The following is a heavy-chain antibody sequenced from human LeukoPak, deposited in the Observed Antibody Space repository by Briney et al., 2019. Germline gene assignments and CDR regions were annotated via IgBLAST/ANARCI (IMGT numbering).Heavy chain of an antibody. D-gene: IGHD6-19*01. V-gene: IGHV3-30*18. CDR1: GFTFSSYG. CDR3: AKDSSGFIDY. Sequence: GGSLRLSCAASGFTFSSYGMHWVRQAPDKGLEWVAVISYDGSNKYYADSVKGRFTISRDNSKNTLYLQMNSLRAEDTAVYYCAKDSSGFIDYWGQGTLVTVSS. J-gene: IGHJ4*02. CDR2: ISYDGSNK.